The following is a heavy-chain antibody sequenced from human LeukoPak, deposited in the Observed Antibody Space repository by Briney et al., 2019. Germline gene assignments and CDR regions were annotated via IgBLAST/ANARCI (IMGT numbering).Heavy chain of an antibody. CDR1: GGSFSDYF. CDR2: INHSGRT. J-gene: IGHJ6*02. V-gene: IGHV4-34*01. D-gene: IGHD2-2*01. Sequence: MASETLSLTCAVYGGSFSDYFWGWIRRPPGKGLEWIGEINHSGRTYYNPSLKSRVTISVDTSKNQFSLNLSSVTAADTAVYYCARDVVVVPAAIHYGMDVWGQGTTVTVSS. CDR3: ARDVVVVPAAIHYGMDV.